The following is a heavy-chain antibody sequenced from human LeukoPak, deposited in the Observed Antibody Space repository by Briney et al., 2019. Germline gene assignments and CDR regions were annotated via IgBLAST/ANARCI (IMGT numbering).Heavy chain of an antibody. CDR3: AKPITITGATDGFDI. CDR2: IKQDGSEK. CDR1: GFAFSTYW. J-gene: IGHJ3*02. Sequence: PGGSLRLSCAASGFAFSTYWMNWIRQAPGKGLEWMANIKQDGSEKYYLDSVKGRFTISRDNAKNSLYLQMSSLRAEDTAVYYCAKPITITGATDGFDIWGQGAKVTVSS. D-gene: IGHD5-12*01. V-gene: IGHV3-7*01.